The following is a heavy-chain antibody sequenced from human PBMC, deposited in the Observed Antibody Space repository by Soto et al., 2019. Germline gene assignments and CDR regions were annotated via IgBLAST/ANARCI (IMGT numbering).Heavy chain of an antibody. D-gene: IGHD2-8*01. CDR1: GFTFSSYG. Sequence: GGSLRLSCAASGFTFSSYGMHWVRQAPGKGLEWVAVIWYDGSNKYYADSVKGRFTISRDSSSSTLYLQMNNLRGEDTAVYFCTKSRRGILMVYGFGGMDVWGQGTTVTVSS. J-gene: IGHJ6*02. CDR2: IWYDGSNK. CDR3: TKSRRGILMVYGFGGMDV. V-gene: IGHV3-33*08.